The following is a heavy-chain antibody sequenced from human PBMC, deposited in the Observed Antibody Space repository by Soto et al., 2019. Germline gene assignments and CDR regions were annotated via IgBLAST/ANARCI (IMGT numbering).Heavy chain of an antibody. CDR1: GGSISSYY. Sequence: SETLSLTCTVSGGSISSYYWSWIRQPPGKGLEWIGYIYYSGSTNYNPSLKSRFTISRDNAKNSLYLQMNSLRAEDTAVYYCATGWCTSWGQGTLVTVSS. J-gene: IGHJ4*02. V-gene: IGHV4-59*12. CDR3: ATGWCTS. CDR2: IYYSGST. D-gene: IGHD2-8*02.